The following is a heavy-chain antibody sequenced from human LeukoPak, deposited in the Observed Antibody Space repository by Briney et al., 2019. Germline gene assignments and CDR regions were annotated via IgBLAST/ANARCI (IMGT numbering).Heavy chain of an antibody. V-gene: IGHV3-21*01. J-gene: IGHJ4*02. CDR1: GFTFSSYS. CDR2: ISSSSSYI. D-gene: IGHD4-17*01. CDR3: ARDVSPLYGDYSLLFDY. Sequence: GGSLRLSCAASGFTFSSYSMNWVRQAPGKGLEWVSSISSSSSYIYYADSVKGRFTISRDNAKNSLYLQMNSLRAEDTAVYYCARDVSPLYGDYSLLFDYWGQGTLVTVSS.